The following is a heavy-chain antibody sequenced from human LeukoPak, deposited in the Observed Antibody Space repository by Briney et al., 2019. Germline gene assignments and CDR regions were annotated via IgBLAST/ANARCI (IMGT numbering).Heavy chain of an antibody. D-gene: IGHD3-16*02. Sequence: GGSLRLSCAASGFTFSSYGMHWVRQAPGKGLEWVSYISGSGSTISYADSLKGRFTISRDNAKNSLYLQMHSLRVEDTALYYCARSYRSTNGVGIDCWGQGTLVTVSS. J-gene: IGHJ4*02. CDR2: ISGSGSTI. V-gene: IGHV3-48*04. CDR3: ARSYRSTNGVGIDC. CDR1: GFTFSSYG.